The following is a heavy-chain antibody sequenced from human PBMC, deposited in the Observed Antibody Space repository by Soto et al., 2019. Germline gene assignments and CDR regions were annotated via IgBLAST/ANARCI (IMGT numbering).Heavy chain of an antibody. Sequence: GGSQRLSCTASGFTFSSYAMSWVRQAPGKGLEWVSAISGSGGSTYYADSVKGRFTISRDNSKNTLYLQMNSLRAEDTAVYYCAKLGRYDYVWGNTQVYYFDYWGQGTLVTVSS. D-gene: IGHD3-16*01. CDR1: GFTFSSYA. CDR2: ISGSGGST. CDR3: AKLGRYDYVWGNTQVYYFDY. J-gene: IGHJ4*02. V-gene: IGHV3-23*01.